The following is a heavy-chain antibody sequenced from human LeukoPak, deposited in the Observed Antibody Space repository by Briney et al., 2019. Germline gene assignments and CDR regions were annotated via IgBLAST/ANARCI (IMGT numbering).Heavy chain of an antibody. D-gene: IGHD3-10*02. J-gene: IGHJ6*04. V-gene: IGHV3-21*01. Sequence: KSGGSLRLSCAASGLSFSTYNMNWVRQAPGKGLEWVSSISSSSSYIYYADSVKGRFTISRDNAKNSLYLQMNSLRAEDTAVYYCAELGITMIGGVWGKGTTVTISS. CDR3: AELGITMIGGV. CDR2: ISSSSSYI. CDR1: GLSFSTYN.